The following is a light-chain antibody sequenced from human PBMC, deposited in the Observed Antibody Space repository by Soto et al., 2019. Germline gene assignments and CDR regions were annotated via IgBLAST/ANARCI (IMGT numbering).Light chain of an antibody. CDR2: KAS. J-gene: IGKJ1*01. CDR1: QNIDSG. CDR3: QQYKFFWT. V-gene: IGKV1-5*03. Sequence: DIQMTQSPSTLSASVGDRVTITCRASQNIDSGLAWYQQKPGKAPKLLIYKASTLESGVPLRFSGSGSGTEFTLTITSLQPDDFATYCCQQYKFFWTFGQGNRVEIK.